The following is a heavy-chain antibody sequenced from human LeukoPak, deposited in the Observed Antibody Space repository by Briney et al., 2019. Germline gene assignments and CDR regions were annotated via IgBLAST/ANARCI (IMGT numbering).Heavy chain of an antibody. CDR2: IYHSGST. J-gene: IGHJ5*02. V-gene: IGHV4-30-2*01. CDR3: ARERGDCSSTSCYGFRFDP. CDR1: GGSISSGGYS. Sequence: SETLSLTCAVSGGSISSGGYSWSWIRQPPGKGLEWIGYIYHSGSTYYNPSLKSRVTISVDRSKNQFSLKLSSVTAADTAVYYCARERGDCSSTSCYGFRFDPWGQGTLVTVSP. D-gene: IGHD2-2*01.